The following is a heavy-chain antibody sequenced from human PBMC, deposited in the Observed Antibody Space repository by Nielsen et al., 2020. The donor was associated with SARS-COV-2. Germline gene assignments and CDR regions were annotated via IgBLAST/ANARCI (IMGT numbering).Heavy chain of an antibody. CDR3: AKARMTTVFDY. CDR2: ISSSSSYI. J-gene: IGHJ4*02. V-gene: IGHV3-21*04. Sequence: GESLKISCAASGFTFSSYSMNWVRQAPGKGLEWVSSISSSSSYIYYADSVKGRFTISRDNSKNTLYLQMNSLRAEDTAVYYCAKARMTTVFDYWGQETLVTVSS. CDR1: GFTFSSYS. D-gene: IGHD4-17*01.